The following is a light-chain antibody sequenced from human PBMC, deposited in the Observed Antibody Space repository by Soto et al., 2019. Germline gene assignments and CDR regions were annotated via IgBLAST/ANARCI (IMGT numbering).Light chain of an antibody. CDR3: QQRSNWPT. Sequence: EIVLTQSPATLSLSPGERATLSCRASQSVSSYLAWYQQKPGQAPRLLIYDASNRATGIPARFSGSGSGTGFTLTIRSLEPEDFAVYYCQQRSNWPTFGQGTKVEIK. CDR1: QSVSSY. V-gene: IGKV3-11*01. CDR2: DAS. J-gene: IGKJ1*01.